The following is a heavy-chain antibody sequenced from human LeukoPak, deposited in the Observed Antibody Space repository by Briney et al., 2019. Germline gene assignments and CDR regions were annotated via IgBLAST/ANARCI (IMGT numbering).Heavy chain of an antibody. CDR1: GFTFSSYR. D-gene: IGHD3-10*01. J-gene: IGHJ4*02. CDR3: VRDRSPGYFDY. CDR2: ISSSHNNI. V-gene: IGHV3-21*01. Sequence: GSLRLSCAASGFTFSSYRMNWVRQAPGKGLDWVSSISSSHNNIYYADSVKGRFSISRDNAKNSLSLQMNSLRAEDTAVYYCVRDRSPGYFDYWGQGTLVTVSS.